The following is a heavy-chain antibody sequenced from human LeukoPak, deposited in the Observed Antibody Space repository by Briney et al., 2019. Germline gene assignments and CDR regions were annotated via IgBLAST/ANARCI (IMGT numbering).Heavy chain of an antibody. Sequence: GSLRLSCAASGFTFSSYSMNWVRQPPGKGLEWIGEINHSGSTNYNPSLKSRVTISVDTSKNQFSLKLSSVTAADTAVYYCAREGRLGYCSSTSCYRPRYNWFDPWGQGTLVTVSS. CDR3: AREGRLGYCSSTSCYRPRYNWFDP. CDR1: GFTFSSYS. J-gene: IGHJ5*02. D-gene: IGHD2-2*02. CDR2: INHSGST. V-gene: IGHV4-34*01.